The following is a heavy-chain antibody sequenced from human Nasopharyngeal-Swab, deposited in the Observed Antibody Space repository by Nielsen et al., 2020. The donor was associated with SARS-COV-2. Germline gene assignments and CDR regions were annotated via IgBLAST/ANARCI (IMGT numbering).Heavy chain of an antibody. Sequence: SETLSLTCAVYGGSFSGYYWSWIRQPPGKGLEWIGEINHSGSTNYNPSLKSRVTISVDTSKNQFSLKLSSVTAADTAVYYCARSSQNTIFGVVITPPRMDVWGKGTTVTVSS. CDR3: ARSSQNTIFGVVITPPRMDV. CDR1: GGSFSGYY. V-gene: IGHV4-34*01. D-gene: IGHD3-3*01. CDR2: INHSGST. J-gene: IGHJ6*03.